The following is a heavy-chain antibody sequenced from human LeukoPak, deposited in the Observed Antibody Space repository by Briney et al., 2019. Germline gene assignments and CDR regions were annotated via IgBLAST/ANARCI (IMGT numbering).Heavy chain of an antibody. Sequence: SETLSLTCTVSGGSISSYYWSWIRQPPGKGLEWIGYIYYSGSTNHNPSLKSRVTISVDTSKNQFSLKLSSVTAADTAVYYCARHRKRGIQLWLRSGFDYWGQGTLVTVSS. V-gene: IGHV4-59*08. D-gene: IGHD5-18*01. CDR2: IYYSGST. CDR3: ARHRKRGIQLWLRSGFDY. CDR1: GGSISSYY. J-gene: IGHJ4*02.